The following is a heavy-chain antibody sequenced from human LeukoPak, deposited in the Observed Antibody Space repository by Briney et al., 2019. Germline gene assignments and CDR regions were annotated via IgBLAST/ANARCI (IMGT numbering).Heavy chain of an antibody. CDR3: ARGNYYGSGTYYYYMDV. CDR2: IYNSGSTSYHSGNT. J-gene: IGHJ6*03. D-gene: IGHD3-10*01. V-gene: IGHV4-59*01. Sequence: PSETLSLTCTVSVDSITSSYWSWIRQPPGKGLEWIGCIYNSGSTSYHSGNTKFNPSLKSRVTLSVDTSKNQFSLKLTSVTAADTAVYYCARGNYYGSGTYYYYMDVWGKGTTVTISS. CDR1: VDSITSSY.